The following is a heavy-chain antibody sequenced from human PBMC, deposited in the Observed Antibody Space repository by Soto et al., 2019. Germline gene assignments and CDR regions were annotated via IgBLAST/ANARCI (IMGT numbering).Heavy chain of an antibody. D-gene: IGHD1-1*01. CDR3: ARDLVAGTPSEAFDYHGRDG. CDR1: GDSFNTYA. CDR2: VIPISGTT. J-gene: IGHJ2*01. Sequence: SVKVSCKASGDSFNTYAINWLRQAPGQGLEWMGGVIPISGTTSYAQRFQDRVTIITDESTSSDFMELRRLRFEDTAVYYCARDLVAGTPSEAFDYHGRDGGGR. V-gene: IGHV1-69*05.